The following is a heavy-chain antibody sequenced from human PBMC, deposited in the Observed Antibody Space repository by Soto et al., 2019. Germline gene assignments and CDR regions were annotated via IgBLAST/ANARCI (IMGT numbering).Heavy chain of an antibody. CDR3: VMVDNYVTPTPQDV. J-gene: IGHJ6*02. Sequence: QVQLVQSGDEVKKPGASVKVSCKASGYIFVNYGIAWVRQAPGQGLEWMGWISPYTGNTNSATKVQGRLTMTTDTSTSTAYMDLGSLTSDDTAVYYCVMVDNYVTPTPQDVWGQGTTVPVSS. CDR1: GYIFVNYG. V-gene: IGHV1-18*01. CDR2: ISPYTGNT. D-gene: IGHD3-16*01.